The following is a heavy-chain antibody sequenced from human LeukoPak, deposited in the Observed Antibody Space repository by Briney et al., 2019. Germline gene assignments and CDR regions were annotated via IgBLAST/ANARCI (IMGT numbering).Heavy chain of an antibody. CDR3: ADDGSGSYSY. Sequence: GGSLRLSCAASGFTVSSNYMSWVRQAPGKGLEWVSAISGSGGSTYYADSVKGRFTISRDNSKNTLYLQMNSLRAEDTAVYYCADDGSGSYSYWGQGTLVTVSS. CDR2: ISGSGGST. J-gene: IGHJ4*02. CDR1: GFTVSSNY. D-gene: IGHD3-10*01. V-gene: IGHV3-23*01.